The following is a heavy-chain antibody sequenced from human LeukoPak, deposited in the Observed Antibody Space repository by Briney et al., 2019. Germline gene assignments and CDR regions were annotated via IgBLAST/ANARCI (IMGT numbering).Heavy chain of an antibody. CDR1: GFTFSSYA. D-gene: IGHD3-9*01. CDR2: ISYDGSNE. V-gene: IGHV3-30-3*01. CDR3: ARTVRYFDWLIDY. Sequence: GGSLRLSCAASGFTFSSYAMHWVRQAPGKGLEWVAVISYDGSNEYYADSVKGRFTISRDNSKNTLYLQMNSLRAEDTAVYYCARTVRYFDWLIDYWGQGTLVTVSS. J-gene: IGHJ4*02.